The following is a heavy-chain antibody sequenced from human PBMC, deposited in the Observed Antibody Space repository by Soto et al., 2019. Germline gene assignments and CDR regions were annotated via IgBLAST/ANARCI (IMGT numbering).Heavy chain of an antibody. J-gene: IGHJ1*01. Sequence: QVQLVQSGAEVKKPGASVKVSCKASGYTFTGYYMHWVRQAPGQGLEWMGWSNPNSGGTNYAQKFQSRVTTTRDTSTSKAYMEQSRRRSDDTAVYYCARVWGSIAAARRNHAEYFQHWGQGTLVTVSS. CDR2: SNPNSGGT. D-gene: IGHD6-13*01. V-gene: IGHV1-2*02. CDR1: GYTFTGYY. CDR3: ARVWGSIAAARRNHAEYFQH.